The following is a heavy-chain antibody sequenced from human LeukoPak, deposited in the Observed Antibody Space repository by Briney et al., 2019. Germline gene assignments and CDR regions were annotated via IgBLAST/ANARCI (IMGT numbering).Heavy chain of an antibody. CDR2: ISGHNDKT. J-gene: IGHJ3*02. CDR1: GYTFTSHG. CDR3: ARRGLQFPEAFDI. D-gene: IGHD5-24*01. Sequence: ASVKVSCKASGYTFTSHGISWVRQAPGQGLEWMGWISGHNDKTKYAQKFQGRVTMTTDTSTSTAYMELRSLRSDDTAVYYCARRGLQFPEAFDIWGQGTMVTVSS. V-gene: IGHV1-18*04.